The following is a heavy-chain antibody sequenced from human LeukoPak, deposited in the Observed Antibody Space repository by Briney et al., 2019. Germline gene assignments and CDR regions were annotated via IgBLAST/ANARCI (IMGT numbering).Heavy chain of an antibody. D-gene: IGHD2-8*01. CDR2: LYSGGGT. V-gene: IGHV3-66*01. CDR3: ARDWVQYDLPRYSDC. CDR1: GFTLSSNY. Sequence: GGSLRLSCAASGFTLSSNYMRWVRQAAGKGLEWVSGLYSGGGTYYPDSVKGRFDISRDNSKNTLYLQMNSLRAEDTAVYYCARDWVQYDLPRYSDCWGQGALVTVSS. J-gene: IGHJ4*02.